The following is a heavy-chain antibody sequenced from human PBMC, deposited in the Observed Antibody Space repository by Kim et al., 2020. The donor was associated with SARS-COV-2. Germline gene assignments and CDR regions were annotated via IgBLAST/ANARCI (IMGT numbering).Heavy chain of an antibody. J-gene: IGHJ4*02. Sequence: YAQKFQGRVTMTRDTSISTAYMELSRLRSDDTAVYYCARERGYSYGTLDYWGQGTLVTVSS. V-gene: IGHV1-2*02. D-gene: IGHD5-18*01. CDR3: ARERGYSYGTLDY.